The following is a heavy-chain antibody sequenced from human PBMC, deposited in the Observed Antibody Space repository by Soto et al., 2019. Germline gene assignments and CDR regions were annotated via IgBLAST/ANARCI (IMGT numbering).Heavy chain of an antibody. CDR2: IFPSDSDT. V-gene: IGHV5-51*01. D-gene: IGHD3-22*01. J-gene: IGHJ5*02. CDR1: GHGFTSYW. Sequence: ESLKVSCRTCGHGFTSYWIAWVRQMPGKGLEWMGIIFPSDSDTRYSPSFQGQVTISADRSTSTVFLHWASLKASDTAVHFCARKDKSGYFNWFDPWGQGTLVTVPS. CDR3: ARKDKSGYFNWFDP.